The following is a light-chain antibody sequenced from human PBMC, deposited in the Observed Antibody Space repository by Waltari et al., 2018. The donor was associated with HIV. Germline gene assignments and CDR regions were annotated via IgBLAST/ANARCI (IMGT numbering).Light chain of an antibody. Sequence: KFMLTQPHSMSESPGKTVTISCTRTSGRIDPNYVQWFQQRPGSAPTTVIFDDDRRPSGVPARFSGSIDKSSNSASLTISGLRPEDEADYYCQSFETGTQVFGGGTKLTVL. CDR1: SGRIDPNY. CDR2: DDD. V-gene: IGLV6-57*03. J-gene: IGLJ3*02. CDR3: QSFETGTQV.